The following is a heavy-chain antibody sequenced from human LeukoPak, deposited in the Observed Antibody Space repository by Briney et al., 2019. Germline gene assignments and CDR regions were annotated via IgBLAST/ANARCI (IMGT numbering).Heavy chain of an antibody. Sequence: GGSLRLSCAASGFTFSDYYMSWIRQAPGKGLEWVSYISSSGSTIYYADPVKGRFTISRDNAKNSLYLQMNSLRAEDTAVYYCARKIPAYYYGSGSYAFDIWGQGTMVTVSS. V-gene: IGHV3-11*04. CDR1: GFTFSDYY. CDR2: ISSSGSTI. D-gene: IGHD3-10*01. J-gene: IGHJ3*02. CDR3: ARKIPAYYYGSGSYAFDI.